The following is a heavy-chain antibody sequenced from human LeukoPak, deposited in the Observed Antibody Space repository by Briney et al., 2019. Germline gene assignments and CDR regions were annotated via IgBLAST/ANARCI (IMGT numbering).Heavy chain of an antibody. CDR1: GGSFSGYY. CDR2: IYYSGST. CDR3: ARRPPVAWESGFDP. Sequence: PSETLSLTCAVYGGSFSGYYWSWIRQPPGKGLEWIGSIYYSGSTYYNPSLKSRVTISVDTSKNQFSLKLSSVTAADTAVYFCARRPPVAWESGFDPWGQGTLVTVSS. D-gene: IGHD1-26*01. J-gene: IGHJ5*02. V-gene: IGHV4-34*01.